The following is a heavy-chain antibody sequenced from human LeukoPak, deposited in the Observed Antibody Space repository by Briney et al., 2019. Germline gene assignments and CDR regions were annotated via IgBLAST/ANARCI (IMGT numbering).Heavy chain of an antibody. CDR3: ARAVVVVAATSDPKKYNWFDP. Sequence: GGSLRLSCAASGFTGSSNYMSWVRQAPGKGLEWVSVIYSGGSTYYADSVKGRFTISRDNSKNTLYLQMNSLRAEDTAVYYCARAVVVVAATSDPKKYNWFDPWGQGTLVTVSS. D-gene: IGHD2-15*01. CDR1: GFTGSSNY. CDR2: IYSGGST. V-gene: IGHV3-53*05. J-gene: IGHJ5*02.